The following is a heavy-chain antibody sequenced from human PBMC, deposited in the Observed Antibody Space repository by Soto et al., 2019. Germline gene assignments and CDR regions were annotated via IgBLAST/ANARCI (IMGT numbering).Heavy chain of an antibody. V-gene: IGHV3-30*18. CDR2: ISYDGSNK. CDR1: GFTFSSYG. D-gene: IGHD2-15*01. CDR3: AKDLWRTVVVVAATPYYYYGMDV. Sequence: GGSLRLSCAASGFTFSSYGMHWVRQAPGKGLEWVAVISYDGSNKYYADSVKGRFTISRDNSKNTLYLQMNSLRAEDTAVYYCAKDLWRTVVVVAATPYYYYGMDVWGQGTTVTVSS. J-gene: IGHJ6*02.